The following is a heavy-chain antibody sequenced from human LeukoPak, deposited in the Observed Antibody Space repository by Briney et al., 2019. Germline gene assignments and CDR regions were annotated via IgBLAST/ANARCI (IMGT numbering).Heavy chain of an antibody. CDR2: IKLDGSEK. Sequence: GGSLRLSCVASGFTFGKYWMSWVRQAPGKGLEWVANIKLDGSEKNYVDSVKGRFTISRDNTKNSLYLQMNSLRVEDTAVYYCASGVAAIVPAYWGQGTLVTVSS. CDR1: GFTFGKYW. V-gene: IGHV3-7*03. CDR3: ASGVAAIVPAY. D-gene: IGHD3-16*02. J-gene: IGHJ4*02.